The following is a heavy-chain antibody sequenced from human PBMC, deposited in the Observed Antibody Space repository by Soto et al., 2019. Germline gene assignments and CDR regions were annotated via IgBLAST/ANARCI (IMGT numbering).Heavy chain of an antibody. CDR2: IYPGDSDT. V-gene: IGHV5-51*01. J-gene: IGHJ4*02. D-gene: IGHD3-3*01. CDR3: ASLDFWSGYYSPIFDY. Sequence: RGESLKISCKGSGYSFTSYWIGWVRQMPGKGLEWMGIIYPGDSDTRYSPSFQGQVTISADKSISTAYLQWSSLKASDTAMYYCASLDFWSGYYSPIFDYWGQGTLVTVSS. CDR1: GYSFTSYW.